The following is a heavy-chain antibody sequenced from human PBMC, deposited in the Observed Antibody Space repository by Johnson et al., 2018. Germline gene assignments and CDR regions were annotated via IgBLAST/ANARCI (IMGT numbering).Heavy chain of an antibody. D-gene: IGHD2-15*01. J-gene: IGHJ6*03. CDR1: GFTFSSYW. V-gene: IGHV3-7*01. CDR2: IKQDGSEK. CDR3: ARVRPVAATRGEYYMDV. Sequence: VQLVQSGGGLVQPGGSLRLSCAASGFTFSSYWMSWVRQAPGKGLEWVATIKQDGSEKYYVDSVKGRFTSSRDNAKNSLYLQMNSLRAEDTAVYYCARVRPVAATRGEYYMDVWGKGTTVTVSS.